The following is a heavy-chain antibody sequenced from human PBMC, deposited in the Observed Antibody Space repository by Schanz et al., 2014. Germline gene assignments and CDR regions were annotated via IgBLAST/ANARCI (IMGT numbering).Heavy chain of an antibody. V-gene: IGHV3-53*01. Sequence: EVQLVESGGGLIQPGGSLSLSCAVSGFPVSSNYMSWVRQAPGKGLEWVSTVYMSAASTRYADSVKGRFIISRDSSKNTLFLQMNSLRPEDTALYFCARDEGRDGYNLAFDVWGQGTLVTVSS. CDR1: GFPVSSNY. CDR3: ARDEGRDGYNLAFDV. J-gene: IGHJ3*01. D-gene: IGHD5-12*01. CDR2: VYMSAAST.